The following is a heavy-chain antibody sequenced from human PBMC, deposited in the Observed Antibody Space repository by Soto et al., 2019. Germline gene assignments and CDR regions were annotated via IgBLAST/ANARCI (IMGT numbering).Heavy chain of an antibody. CDR2: ISAYNGNT. CDR1: GYTFTSYG. D-gene: IGHD3-10*01. V-gene: IGHV1-18*01. CDR3: ARVGPPRMVRGVHDY. Sequence: QVQLVQSGAEVKKPGASVKVSCKASGYTFTSYGISWVRQAPGQGLEWMGWISAYNGNTNYAQKLQGRVTMSPDTSTSTAYMELRSLRSDDTAVYYCARVGPPRMVRGVHDYWGQGTLVTVSS. J-gene: IGHJ4*02.